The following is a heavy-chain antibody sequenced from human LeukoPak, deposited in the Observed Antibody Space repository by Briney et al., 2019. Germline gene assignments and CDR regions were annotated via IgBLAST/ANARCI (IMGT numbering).Heavy chain of an antibody. Sequence: GASVKVSCKASGYTFTSYGISWVRQAPGQGLEWMGWTSGYNGHTKYAQKFQGRATMTTDTSTSTAYMELRSLRSDDTAVYYCARDSREVLLWFGEFSPWGQGTLVTVSS. J-gene: IGHJ5*02. CDR3: ARDSREVLLWFGEFSP. CDR1: GYTFTSYG. CDR2: TSGYNGHT. V-gene: IGHV1-18*01. D-gene: IGHD3-10*01.